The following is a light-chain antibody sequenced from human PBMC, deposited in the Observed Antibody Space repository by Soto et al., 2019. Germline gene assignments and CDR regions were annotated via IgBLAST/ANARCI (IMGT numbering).Light chain of an antibody. CDR3: QQSDSSPPT. CDR1: QTTSNY. J-gene: IGKJ4*01. CDR2: AAS. Sequence: IQMTQSPSSLSASVGDRVTITCRASQTTSNYLNWYQQKPGKVPKLLIAAASSLQSGVPSRFSGRGSGTDFTLTISSLQPEDVATYYCQQSDSSPPTFGGGTKVEIK. V-gene: IGKV1-39*01.